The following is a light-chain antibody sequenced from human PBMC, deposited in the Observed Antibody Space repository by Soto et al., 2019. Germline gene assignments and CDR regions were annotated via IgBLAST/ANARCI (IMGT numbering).Light chain of an antibody. CDR2: GAS. CDR1: QTVSNIY. CDR3: QQFDDSPPAFT. Sequence: SVLTQSPGTLSLSPGERATLSCRASQTVSNIYLSWYQQKPGQAPRLLIYGASIRATGIPDRFSGSRSGAGFTLTISRLEPEDFAVYYCQQFDDSPPAFTFGQGTKLEI. J-gene: IGKJ2*01. V-gene: IGKV3-20*01.